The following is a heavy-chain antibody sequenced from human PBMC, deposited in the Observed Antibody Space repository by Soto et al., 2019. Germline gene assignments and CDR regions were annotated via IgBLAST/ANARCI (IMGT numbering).Heavy chain of an antibody. CDR3: ARDEDSSGYYYDY. Sequence: ASVKVSCKACGETFTSYDRHWGRQAPGQGLGWMGRINPSGGSTSYAQKFQGRVTMTRDTPTSTVYMELSSLRSEDTAVYYCARDEDSSGYYYDYWGQGTLVTVSS. CDR1: GETFTSYD. CDR2: INPSGGST. V-gene: IGHV1-46*01. J-gene: IGHJ4*02. D-gene: IGHD3-22*01.